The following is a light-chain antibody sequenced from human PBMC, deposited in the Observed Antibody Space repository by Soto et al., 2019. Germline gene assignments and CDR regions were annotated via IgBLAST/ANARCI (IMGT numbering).Light chain of an antibody. V-gene: IGKV2-28*01. Sequence: DVVMTQSPLSLPVTPGEPASISCRSSQSLLYTNGYNYLERYLQKPGQSPQLLIYLGSDRASGVPDRFTGSGSGTDFTLKISRVEAEDVGVYYCMQARQTPFTFGPGTKVNI. J-gene: IGKJ3*01. CDR3: MQARQTPFT. CDR2: LGS. CDR1: QSLLYTNGYNY.